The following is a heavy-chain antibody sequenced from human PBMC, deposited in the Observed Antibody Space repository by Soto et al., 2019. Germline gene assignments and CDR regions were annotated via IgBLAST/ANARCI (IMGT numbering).Heavy chain of an antibody. CDR2: ISYDGSNK. J-gene: IGHJ4*02. CDR3: ARGRGHVIVLVQYYFDY. CDR1: GFTFSSYA. V-gene: IGHV3-30-3*01. D-gene: IGHD3-22*01. Sequence: GGSLRLSCAASGFTFSSYAMHWVRQGPGKGLEWVAVISYDGSNKNYADSVKGRFTISRDNSKNTLYLQMNSLRAEDTAVYYCARGRGHVIVLVQYYFDYWGQGILVTVSS.